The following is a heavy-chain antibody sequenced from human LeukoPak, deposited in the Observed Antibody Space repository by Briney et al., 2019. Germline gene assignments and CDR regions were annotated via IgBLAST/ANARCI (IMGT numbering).Heavy chain of an antibody. Sequence: ASVKVSCKASGYTFTSYDINWVRQATGQGLEWMGWMNPNSGNTGYAQKFQGGVTMTRNTSISTAYMELSSLRSEDTAVYYCARAGAYYYDSSGNDAFDIWGQGTMVTVSS. CDR1: GYTFTSYD. J-gene: IGHJ3*02. CDR3: ARAGAYYYDSSGNDAFDI. D-gene: IGHD3-22*01. CDR2: MNPNSGNT. V-gene: IGHV1-8*01.